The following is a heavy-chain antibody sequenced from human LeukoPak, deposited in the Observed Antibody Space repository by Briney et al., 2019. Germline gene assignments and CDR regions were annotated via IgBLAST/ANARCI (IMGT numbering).Heavy chain of an antibody. Sequence: PGGSLRLSCAASGFSFSDYYMSWIRQAPGKGLEWVSVIHSFSRTDYADPVKGRFTISRDNSKNTLYLQMNSLRDEDTAVYYCLPNGPNYFMDVWGQGTTVTVSS. J-gene: IGHJ6*03. CDR2: IHSFSRT. CDR3: LPNGPNYFMDV. CDR1: GFSFSDYY. D-gene: IGHD1-1*01. V-gene: IGHV3-66*02.